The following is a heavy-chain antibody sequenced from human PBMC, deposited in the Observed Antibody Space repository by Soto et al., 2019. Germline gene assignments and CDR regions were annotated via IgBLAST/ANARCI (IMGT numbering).Heavy chain of an antibody. V-gene: IGHV1-46*03. CDR3: ARIVVVAATRAFDI. J-gene: IGHJ3*02. CDR2: INPSGVST. CDR1: GGTFSSYA. Sequence: ASVKVSCKASGGTFSSYAISWVRQAPGQGLEWMGLINPSGVSTSYAQKFQGRVTMTRDTSTSTVYMELSSLRSEDTAVYYCARIVVVAATRAFDIWGQGTMVTVSS. D-gene: IGHD2-15*01.